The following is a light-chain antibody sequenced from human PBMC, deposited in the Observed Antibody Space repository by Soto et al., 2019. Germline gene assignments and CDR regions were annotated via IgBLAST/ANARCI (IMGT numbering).Light chain of an antibody. V-gene: IGKV1-9*01. CDR3: QQLTSYPL. J-gene: IGKJ3*01. CDR2: GAS. Sequence: DFQLTQSPSFLSASVGDRVTITCRASQGISNYLAWYQHKPGKAPKLLIYGASTLQSGVPSRFSGSGSGTEFTLTISSLQPEDFATYYCQQLTSYPLFGPGTKVDIK. CDR1: QGISNY.